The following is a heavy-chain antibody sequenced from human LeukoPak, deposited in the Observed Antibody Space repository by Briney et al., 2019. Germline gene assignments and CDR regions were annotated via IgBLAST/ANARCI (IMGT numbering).Heavy chain of an antibody. Sequence: GGSLRLSCAASEFTFSRYAMSWVRQAPGKGLEWVSTISGTGGSTYYADSVKGRFTISRDNSKNTLYLQMNSLRAEDTAVYYCASYDILKAFDIWGQGTMVTVSS. CDR3: ASYDILKAFDI. CDR2: ISGTGGST. J-gene: IGHJ3*02. V-gene: IGHV3-23*01. D-gene: IGHD3-9*01. CDR1: EFTFSRYA.